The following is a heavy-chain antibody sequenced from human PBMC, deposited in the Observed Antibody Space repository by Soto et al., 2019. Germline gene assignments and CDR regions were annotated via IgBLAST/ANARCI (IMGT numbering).Heavy chain of an antibody. J-gene: IGHJ6*02. Sequence: QVQMVESGGGVVQPGRSLRLSCAASGFSFSTYGMHWVRQAPGKGLEWMAVISNDGSNKYYADSVKGRFTISRDNSKDTLFLQMNSLRGADTAVYYCAKVVRADSTSSNFYYYSGMDVWGQGTTVTVSS. V-gene: IGHV3-30*18. CDR3: AKVVRADSTSSNFYYYSGMDV. D-gene: IGHD6-6*01. CDR2: ISNDGSNK. CDR1: GFSFSTYG.